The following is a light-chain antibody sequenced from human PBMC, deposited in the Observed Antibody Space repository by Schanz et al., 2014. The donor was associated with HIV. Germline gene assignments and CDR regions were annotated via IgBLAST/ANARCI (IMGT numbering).Light chain of an antibody. CDR2: GNT. CDR1: RSNIGARYD. CDR3: LSYDRSLSGPYV. V-gene: IGLV1-40*01. Sequence: QSVLTQPPSVSGALGQRVTISCTGSRSNIGARYDVHWHQQLPGTAPKLLIYGNTNRPSGVPDRFSGSKSGTSVSLAITGLQAEDEADYYCLSYDRSLSGPYVFGTGTKPTVL. J-gene: IGLJ1*01.